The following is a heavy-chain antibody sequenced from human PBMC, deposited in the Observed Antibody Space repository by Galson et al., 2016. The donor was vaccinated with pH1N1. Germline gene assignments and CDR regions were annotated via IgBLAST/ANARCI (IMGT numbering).Heavy chain of an antibody. D-gene: IGHD5-18*01. CDR1: GFTFDDYA. CDR2: ISWNSGSI. J-gene: IGHJ4*02. V-gene: IGHV3-9*03. Sequence: SLRLSCAASGFTFDDYAMYWVRQAPGKGLEWVSGISWNSGSIAYADSVKGRFTISRDNAKNSLYLQMNSLRAEDMALYYCAKAVGYSYGHFDYWGQGTLVTVSS. CDR3: AKAVGYSYGHFDY.